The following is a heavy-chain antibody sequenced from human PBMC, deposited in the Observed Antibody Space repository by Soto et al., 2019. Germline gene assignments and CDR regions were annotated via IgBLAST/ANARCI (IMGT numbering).Heavy chain of an antibody. CDR3: ARGQWLAEIDY. J-gene: IGHJ4*02. CDR1: GYTFTSYG. D-gene: IGHD6-19*01. CDR2: ISGYNGNT. V-gene: IGHV1-18*01. Sequence: QVQVVQSGAEVKKPGASVKVSCKASGYTFTSYGINWVRQAPGQGLEWMGWISGYNGNTNYAQKFQGRGTMTTDTSTSTAFMDLRTLTSDDTAVYYCARGQWLAEIDYWGQGTLVTVSS.